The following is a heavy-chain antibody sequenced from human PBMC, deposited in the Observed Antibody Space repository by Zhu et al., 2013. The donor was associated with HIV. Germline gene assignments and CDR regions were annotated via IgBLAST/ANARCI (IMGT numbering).Heavy chain of an antibody. J-gene: IGHJ6*02. CDR3: ARDYGDIVVVPAAMRRYYYYGMEPS. V-gene: IGHV1-18*04. D-gene: IGHD2-2*01. CDR2: ISAYNGNT. Sequence: QVQLVQSGAEVKKPGASVKVSCKASGYTFTSYGISWVRQAPGQGLEWMGWISAYNGNTNYAQKLQGRVTMTTDTSTSTAYMELRSLRSDDTAVYYCARDYGDIVVVPAAMRRYYYYGMEPSWGQGTTVTVSS. CDR1: GYTFTSYG.